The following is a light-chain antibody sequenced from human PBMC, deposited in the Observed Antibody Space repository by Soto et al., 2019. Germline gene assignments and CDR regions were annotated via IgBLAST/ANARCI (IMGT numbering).Light chain of an antibody. V-gene: IGLV2-8*01. CDR2: EVV. CDR1: SSDVGGYNY. J-gene: IGLJ2*01. Sequence: QSVLTQPPSASGSPGQSVTISCTGPSSDVGGYNYVSWYQQHPGAAPKLMIYEVVKRPSGVPDRFSGSKSGNTASLTVSGFQAEYESDYYCSSYGGDNNVVFGGGTKLTVL. CDR3: SSYGGDNNVV.